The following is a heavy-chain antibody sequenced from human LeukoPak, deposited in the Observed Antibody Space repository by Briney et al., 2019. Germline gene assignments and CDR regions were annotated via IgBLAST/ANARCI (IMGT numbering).Heavy chain of an antibody. CDR1: GFTFGVYA. CDR2: IRSKAYGGTT. Sequence: PGGSLRLSCTASGFTFGVYAMSWVRQAPGKGLEWVGFIRSKAYGGTTEYAASVKGRFTISRDDSKSIAYLQMNSLKTEDTAVYYCTRGVTIGVLRYFDEIDYWGQGTLVTVSS. D-gene: IGHD3-9*01. CDR3: TRGVTIGVLRYFDEIDY. V-gene: IGHV3-49*04. J-gene: IGHJ4*02.